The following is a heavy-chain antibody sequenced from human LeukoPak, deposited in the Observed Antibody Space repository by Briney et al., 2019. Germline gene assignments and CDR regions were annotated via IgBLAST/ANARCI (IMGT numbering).Heavy chain of an antibody. J-gene: IGHJ4*02. Sequence: GGSLRLSCAASGFTFSSYGMHWVRQAPGKGLEWVALISNDGNHKSYSDSVKGRFTISRDNSTSTLYLQMNSLRAEDTAVYYCAKTPEGDTATDDYWGQGTLVTVSS. CDR2: ISNDGNHK. D-gene: IGHD5-18*01. V-gene: IGHV3-30*18. CDR1: GFTFSSYG. CDR3: AKTPEGDTATDDY.